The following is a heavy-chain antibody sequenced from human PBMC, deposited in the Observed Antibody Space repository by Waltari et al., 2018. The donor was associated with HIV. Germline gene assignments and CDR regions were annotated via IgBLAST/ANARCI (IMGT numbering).Heavy chain of an antibody. CDR3: TRDRSIQVWSRMDV. Sequence: QPGRSLRLSCTASGFTFGDYAMSWFRQAPGKGLEWVGFIRSKAYGGTREYAASVKGRFTISRDDSKTIAYLQMNSLKTEDTAVYYCTRDRSIQVWSRMDVWGQGTTVTVSS. J-gene: IGHJ6*02. D-gene: IGHD5-18*01. CDR1: GFTFGDYA. V-gene: IGHV3-49*03. CDR2: IRSKAYGGTR.